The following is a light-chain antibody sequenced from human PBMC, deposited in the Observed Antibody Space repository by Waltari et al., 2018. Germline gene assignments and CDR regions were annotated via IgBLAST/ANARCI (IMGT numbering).Light chain of an antibody. J-gene: IGKJ1*01. CDR1: QSVSSN. V-gene: IGKV3-15*01. CDR3: QQYDNLPIT. CDR2: GAS. Sequence: EIVMTQSPATLSVSPGERPTLSCRASQSVSSNLAWYQQKPGQAPRLLIYGASTRATGIPARFSGSGSGTEFTLTISSLQSEDIATYYCQQYDNLPITFGQGTKVEIK.